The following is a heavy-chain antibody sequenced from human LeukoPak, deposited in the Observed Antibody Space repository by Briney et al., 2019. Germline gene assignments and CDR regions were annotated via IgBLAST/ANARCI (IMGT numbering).Heavy chain of an antibody. CDR3: ARDQEGFDY. J-gene: IGHJ4*02. CDR2: IIPIFGTA. Sequence: PSVKVSCKASGGTFSSYAISWVRQAPGQGLEWMGGIIPIFGTANYAQKFQGRVTVSRDTSTSTVHMELSGLRSEDTAVYYCARDQEGFDYWGQGTLVTVSS. CDR1: GGTFSSYA. V-gene: IGHV1-69*05.